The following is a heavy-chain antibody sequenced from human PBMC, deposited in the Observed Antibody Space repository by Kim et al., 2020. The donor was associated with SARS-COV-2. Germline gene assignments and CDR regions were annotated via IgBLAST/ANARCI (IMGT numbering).Heavy chain of an antibody. CDR1: GGSISSGGYY. J-gene: IGHJ3*02. V-gene: IGHV4-31*03. CDR3: ARDSSSSLGFDI. D-gene: IGHD6-13*01. Sequence: SETLSLTCTVSGGSISSGGYYWSWIRQHPGKGLEWIGYIYYSGSTYYNPSLKSRVTISVDTSKNQFSLKLSSVTAADTAVYYCARDSSSSLGFDIWGQGTMVTVSS. CDR2: IYYSGST.